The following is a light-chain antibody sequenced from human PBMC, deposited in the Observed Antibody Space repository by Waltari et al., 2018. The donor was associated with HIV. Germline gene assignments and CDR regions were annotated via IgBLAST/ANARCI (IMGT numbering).Light chain of an antibody. J-gene: IGKJ5*01. Sequence: EIVLTQSPATLSLSPGETATLSCRASQSVNSYLAWYQQKPGQAPRLLIYDASNRASGIPARFSGSGSGTDFTLTISSLEPEDFAVYSCQQRSTSITFGQGTRLDIK. V-gene: IGKV3-11*01. CDR3: QQRSTSIT. CDR2: DAS. CDR1: QSVNSY.